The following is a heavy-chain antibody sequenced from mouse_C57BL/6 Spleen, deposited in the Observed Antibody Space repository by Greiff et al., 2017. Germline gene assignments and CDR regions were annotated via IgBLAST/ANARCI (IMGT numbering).Heavy chain of an antibody. J-gene: IGHJ2*01. Sequence: VQLQQSGAELVMPGASVKLSCKASGYTFTSYWMHWVKQRPGQGLEWIGEIDPSDSYTNYNQKFKGKSTLTVDKSSSTAYMQLSSLTSEDSAVYYCASYGSSLFDYWGQGTTLTVSS. CDR1: GYTFTSYW. CDR2: IDPSDSYT. D-gene: IGHD1-1*01. CDR3: ASYGSSLFDY. V-gene: IGHV1-69*01.